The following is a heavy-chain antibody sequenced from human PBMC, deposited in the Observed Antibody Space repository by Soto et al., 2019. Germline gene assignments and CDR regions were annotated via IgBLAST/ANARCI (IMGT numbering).Heavy chain of an antibody. J-gene: IGHJ4*01. D-gene: IGHD6-19*01. V-gene: IGHV3-30*18. CDR1: GFTFSTYG. CDR3: AKEVEVAGDLDY. Sequence: PGGSLRLSCVASGFTFSTYGIHWVRQAPGKGLEWVGVISSDGETKYYADSVKGRFTISRDNSKNTMYLQMASLRPEDTAVYYCAKEVEVAGDLDYWGHGTLVTVPS. CDR2: ISSDGETK.